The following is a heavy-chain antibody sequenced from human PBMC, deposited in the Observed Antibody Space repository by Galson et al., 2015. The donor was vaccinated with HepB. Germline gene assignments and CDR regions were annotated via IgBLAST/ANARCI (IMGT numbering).Heavy chain of an antibody. J-gene: IGHJ5*02. D-gene: IGHD3-10*01. CDR3: TSITMVRGVINGWFDP. CDR2: IRSKAYGGTT. Sequence: SLRLSCAASGFTFGDYAMSWFRQAPGKGLEWVGFIRSKAYGGTTEYAASVKGRFTISRDDSKSIAYLQMNSLKTEDTAVYYCTSITMVRGVINGWFDPWGQGTLVTVSS. V-gene: IGHV3-49*03. CDR1: GFTFGDYA.